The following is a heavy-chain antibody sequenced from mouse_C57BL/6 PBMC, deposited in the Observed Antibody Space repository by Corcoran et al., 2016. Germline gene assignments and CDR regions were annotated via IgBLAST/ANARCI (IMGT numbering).Heavy chain of an antibody. Sequence: EVQLQQSGPELVKPGASVKISCKASGYTFTDYYMNWVKQSHGKSLEWIGDINPNNGGTSYNQKFKGKATLTVDKSSSTAYMELHSLTSEDSAVYYCARKTVPYYFDYWGQGTTLTVSS. J-gene: IGHJ2*01. CDR3: ARKTVPYYFDY. CDR1: GYTFTDYY. V-gene: IGHV1-26*01. D-gene: IGHD4-1*01. CDR2: INPNNGGT.